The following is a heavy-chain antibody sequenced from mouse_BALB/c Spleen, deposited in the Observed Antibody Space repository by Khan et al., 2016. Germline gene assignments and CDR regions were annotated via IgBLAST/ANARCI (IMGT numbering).Heavy chain of an antibody. CDR2: ISSGSSTI. Sequence: EVELVESGGGLVQPGGSRKLSCAASGFTFSGFGMHWVRQAPEKGLEWVAYISSGSSTIYYADTVKGRFTIPRDHPKNTLFLQMTSLRSEDSAMYYCARKGARKSYAMDYWGQGTSVTVSS. CDR3: ARKGARKSYAMDY. J-gene: IGHJ4*01. D-gene: IGHD6-1*01. CDR1: GFTFSGFG. V-gene: IGHV5-17*02.